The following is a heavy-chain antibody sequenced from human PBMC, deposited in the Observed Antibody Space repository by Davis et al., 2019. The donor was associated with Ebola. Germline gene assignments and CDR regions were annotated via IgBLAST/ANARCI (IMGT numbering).Heavy chain of an antibody. CDR1: GGSISSSSYY. CDR2: IYYSGST. J-gene: IGHJ4*02. D-gene: IGHD4-17*01. CDR3: ARHHTWWIYDDYGAFDY. Sequence: SETLSLTCTVSGGSISSSSYYWGWIRQPPGKGLEWIGSIYYSGSTYYNPSLKSRVTISVDTSKNQFSLKLSSVTAADTAVYYCARHHTWWIYDDYGAFDYWGQGTLVTVSS. V-gene: IGHV4-39*01.